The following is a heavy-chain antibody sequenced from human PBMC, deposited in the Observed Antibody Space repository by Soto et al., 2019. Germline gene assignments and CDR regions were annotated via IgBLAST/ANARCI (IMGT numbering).Heavy chain of an antibody. D-gene: IGHD2-2*01. CDR2: ISAYNGNT. J-gene: IGHJ6*02. V-gene: IGHV1-18*01. CDR3: ARRIVVVPGAGYGTDV. Sequence: QVQLVQSGAEVNKPGASVKVSCKASGYTFTSYGISWVRQAPGQGLEWMGWISAYNGNTNYAQQLQGRVTMTTDTSTSTAYIELRSLRSDDRDVYYCARRIVVVPGAGYGTDVWGQGTTVTVSS. CDR1: GYTFTSYG.